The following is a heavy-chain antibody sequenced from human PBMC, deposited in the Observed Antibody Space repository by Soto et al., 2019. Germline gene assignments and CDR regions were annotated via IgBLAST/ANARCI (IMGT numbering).Heavy chain of an antibody. J-gene: IGHJ5*02. CDR1: GFTFSSYG. CDR2: IWYDGSNK. V-gene: IGHV3-33*01. D-gene: IGHD2-2*01. Sequence: GGSLRLSCAASGFTFSSYGMHWVRQAPGKGLEWVAVIWYDGSNKYYADSVKGRFTISRDNSKNTLYLQMNSLRAEDTAVYYCARGDGVYCSSTSCYVGWFDPWGQGTLVTVSS. CDR3: ARGDGVYCSSTSCYVGWFDP.